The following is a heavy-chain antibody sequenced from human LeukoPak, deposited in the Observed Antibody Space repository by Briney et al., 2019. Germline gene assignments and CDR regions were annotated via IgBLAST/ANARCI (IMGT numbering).Heavy chain of an antibody. CDR2: IKQDGSEK. Sequence: PGGSLRLSCAASGFTFSSYWMSWVRQAPGKGLEWVANIKQDGSEKYYVDSVKGRFTISRDNAKNSLYLQMNSLRAEDTAVYYCARDQGYSYGPYYYDSSGYYPDYWGQGTLVTVSS. J-gene: IGHJ4*02. V-gene: IGHV3-7*01. D-gene: IGHD3-22*01. CDR1: GFTFSSYW. CDR3: ARDQGYSYGPYYYDSSGYYPDY.